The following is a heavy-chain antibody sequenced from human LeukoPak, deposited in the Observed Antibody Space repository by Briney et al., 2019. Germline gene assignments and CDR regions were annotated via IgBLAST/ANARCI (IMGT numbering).Heavy chain of an antibody. J-gene: IGHJ4*02. CDR2: IHSDGSRT. CDR1: GFTFSSYW. Sequence: PGGSLRLSCAASGFTFSSYWMHWVRQAPGKGLVWVSRIHSDGSRTNYADSVKGRFTISRDNAKNTLYLQMNSLRAEDTAVYYCARNGFDDSSGYSLRRFDYWGQGTLVTVSS. V-gene: IGHV3-74*01. CDR3: ARNGFDDSSGYSLRRFDY. D-gene: IGHD3-22*01.